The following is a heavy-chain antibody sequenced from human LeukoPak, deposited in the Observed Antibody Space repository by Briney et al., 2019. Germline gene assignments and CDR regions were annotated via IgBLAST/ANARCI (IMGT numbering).Heavy chain of an antibody. CDR3: AKDPAEKYYDFWSGYPGAFDI. CDR1: GFTFSSCV. V-gene: IGHV3-30*02. D-gene: IGHD3-3*01. J-gene: IGHJ3*02. CDR2: IQFDGSNE. Sequence: GGSLRLSCAASGFTFSSCVMHWVRQAPGKGLEWVAFIQFDGSNEFYADSVKGRFTISRDNSKNTLYLQMSSLRAEDTAVYYCAKDPAEKYYDFWSGYPGAFDIWGQGTMVTVSS.